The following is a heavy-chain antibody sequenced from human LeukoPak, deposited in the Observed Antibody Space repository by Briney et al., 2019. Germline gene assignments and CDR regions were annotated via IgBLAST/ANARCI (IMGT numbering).Heavy chain of an antibody. CDR3: ARDLNLGREMADFDY. CDR1: GFTFSSYA. CDR2: ISGSGGST. V-gene: IGHV3-23*01. D-gene: IGHD5-24*01. Sequence: PGGSLRLSCAASGFTFSSYAMSWVRQAPGKGLEWVSAISGSGGSTYYADSVKGRFTISRDNSKNTLYLQMNSLRAEDTAVYYCARDLNLGREMADFDYWGQGTLVTVSS. J-gene: IGHJ4*02.